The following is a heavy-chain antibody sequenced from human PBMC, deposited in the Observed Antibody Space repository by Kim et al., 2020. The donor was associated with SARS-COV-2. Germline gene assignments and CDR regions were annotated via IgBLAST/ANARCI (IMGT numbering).Heavy chain of an antibody. D-gene: IGHD2-8*01. CDR3: ARDLYGGYGMDV. V-gene: IGHV4-39*07. CDR1: GGSISSSSYY. CDR2: IYYSGST. Sequence: SETLSLTCTVSGGSISSSSYYWGWIRQPPGKGLEWIGSIYYSGSTYYNPSLKSRVTISVDTSKNQFSLKLSSVTAADTAVYYCARDLYGGYGMDVWGQGTTVTVSS. J-gene: IGHJ6*02.